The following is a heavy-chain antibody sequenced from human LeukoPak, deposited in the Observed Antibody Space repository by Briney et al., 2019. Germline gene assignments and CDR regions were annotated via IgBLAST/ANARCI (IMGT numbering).Heavy chain of an antibody. D-gene: IGHD2-15*01. J-gene: IGHJ4*02. CDR1: GGSISSYY. CDR2: IYYSGST. CDR3: ARRGGYCSDGSCYGEVPFDH. Sequence: SETLSLTCTVSGGSISSYYWSWIRQPPGKGLEWIGYIYYSGSTNYNPSLKSRVTISVDTSKNQFSLKLSSVTAADTAMYYCARRGGYCSDGSCYGEVPFDHWGQGTLVTVSS. V-gene: IGHV4-59*01.